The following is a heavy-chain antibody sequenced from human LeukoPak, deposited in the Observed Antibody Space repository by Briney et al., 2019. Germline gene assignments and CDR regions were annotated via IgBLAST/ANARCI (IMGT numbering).Heavy chain of an antibody. CDR3: ARDIEYYDSSGFPTYYFDY. J-gene: IGHJ4*02. V-gene: IGHV4-34*01. CDR2: INHSGST. Sequence: TSETLSLTCAVYGGSFSGYYWSWIRQPPGKGLEWIGEINHSGSTNYNPSLKSRVTISVDTSKNQFSLKLSSVTAADTAVYYCARDIEYYDSSGFPTYYFDYWGQGTLVTVSS. D-gene: IGHD3-22*01. CDR1: GGSFSGYY.